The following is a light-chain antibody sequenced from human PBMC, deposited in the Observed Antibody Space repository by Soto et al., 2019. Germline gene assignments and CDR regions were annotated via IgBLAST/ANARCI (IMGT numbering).Light chain of an antibody. V-gene: IGKV3-15*01. CDR2: GAS. Sequence: EIVMTQSPATLSVSPGGRATLSGGASQSISGALSWYQQKPGLAPRLLIHGASTRATSFPARFSGSGSGTDFTLTISSLQSEDFAVYYCQQYNNWPWTFGQGTKVDIK. CDR1: QSISGA. J-gene: IGKJ1*01. CDR3: QQYNNWPWT.